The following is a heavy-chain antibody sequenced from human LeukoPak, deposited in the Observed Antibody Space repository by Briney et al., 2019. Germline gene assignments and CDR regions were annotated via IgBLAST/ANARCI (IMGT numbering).Heavy chain of an antibody. J-gene: IGHJ6*02. CDR2: ISAYNGNT. Sequence: GASVKVSCKASGYTFTSYGIGWVRQAPGQGLEWMGWISAYNGNTNYAQKLQGRVTMTTDTSTSTAYMELRSLRSDDTAVYYCARDTGGSWKERRHYYYGMDVWGQGTTVTVSS. D-gene: IGHD6-13*01. V-gene: IGHV1-18*01. CDR3: ARDTGGSWKERRHYYYGMDV. CDR1: GYTFTSYG.